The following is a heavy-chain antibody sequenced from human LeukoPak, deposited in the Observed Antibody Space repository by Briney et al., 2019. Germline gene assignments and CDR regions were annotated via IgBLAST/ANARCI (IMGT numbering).Heavy chain of an antibody. D-gene: IGHD3-3*02. CDR2: IYYSGST. CDR3: ARELSLRAYFDY. J-gene: IGHJ4*02. V-gene: IGHV4-30-4*01. Sequence: SVTLSLTCTVSGGSISSGDYYWSWIRQPPGKGLEWIGYIYYSGSTYYNPSLKSRVTISVDTSKNQFSLKLSSVTAADTAVYYCARELSLRAYFDYWGQGTLVTVSS. CDR1: GGSISSGDYY.